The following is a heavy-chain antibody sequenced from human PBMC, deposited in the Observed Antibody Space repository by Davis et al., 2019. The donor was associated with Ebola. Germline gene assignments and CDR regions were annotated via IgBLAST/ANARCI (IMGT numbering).Heavy chain of an antibody. Sequence: SETLSLTCTVSGGSISSSSYYWGWIRQPPGKGLEWIGSIYYSGSTYYNPSLKSRVTISVDTSKNQFSLKLSSVTAADTAVYYCARGLRSSSWYENGYWGQGTLVTVSS. CDR2: IYYSGST. V-gene: IGHV4-39*01. CDR1: GGSISSSSYY. J-gene: IGHJ4*02. CDR3: ARGLRSSSWYENGY. D-gene: IGHD6-13*01.